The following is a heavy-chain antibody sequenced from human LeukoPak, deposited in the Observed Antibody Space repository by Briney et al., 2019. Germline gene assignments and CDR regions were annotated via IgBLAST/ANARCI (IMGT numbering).Heavy chain of an antibody. CDR1: GFTFSNYA. D-gene: IGHD5-12*01. Sequence: PGGSLRLSCAASGFTFSNYAMNWVRQAPGKGLEWVSAISGSGGSTYYADSVKGRFTISRDNSKNTLYLQMNSLRAEDTAVYYCAKGGMGATISAYYFDYWGQGTLVTVSS. J-gene: IGHJ4*02. V-gene: IGHV3-23*01. CDR2: ISGSGGST. CDR3: AKGGMGATISAYYFDY.